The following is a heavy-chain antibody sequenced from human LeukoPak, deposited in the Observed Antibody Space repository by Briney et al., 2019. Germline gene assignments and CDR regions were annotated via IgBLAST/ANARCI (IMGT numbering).Heavy chain of an antibody. CDR1: GFTFSSYG. CDR2: ISYDGSNK. D-gene: IGHD5-12*01. Sequence: GGSLRLSCAASGFTFSSYGMHWVRQAPGKGLEWVAVISYDGSNKYYADSVKGRFTISRDNSKNTLYLHMNSLRAEDTAVYYCAKDTYSGYDTADYWGQGTLVTVSS. J-gene: IGHJ4*02. V-gene: IGHV3-30*18. CDR3: AKDTYSGYDTADY.